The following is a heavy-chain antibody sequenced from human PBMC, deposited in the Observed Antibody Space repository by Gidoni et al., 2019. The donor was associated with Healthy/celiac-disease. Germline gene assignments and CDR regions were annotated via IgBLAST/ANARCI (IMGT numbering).Heavy chain of an antibody. V-gene: IGHV3-33*01. J-gene: IGHJ3*02. CDR1: GFTFSSYG. Sequence: QVQLVESGGGVVQPGRSLRLSCAASGFTFSSYGMHWVRQAPGKGLEWVAVIWYDGSNKYYADSVKGRFTISRDNSKNTLYLQMNSLRAEDTAVYYCARDYSNYYDSSGYYEWGAFDIWGQGTMVTVSS. CDR2: IWYDGSNK. CDR3: ARDYSNYYDSSGYYEWGAFDI. D-gene: IGHD3-22*01.